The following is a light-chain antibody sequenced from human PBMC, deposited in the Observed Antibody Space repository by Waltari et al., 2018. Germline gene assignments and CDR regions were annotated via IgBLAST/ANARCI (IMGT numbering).Light chain of an antibody. Sequence: QSVLTQPPSASGTPGQRVTISCSGTNSNIGRNSVFWYQQLPGSAPKLLIYGSNQRPSGVPDLFSASKSGTSASLAISGLRSEDAADYYCAAWDDSLSVSYVFGSGTKVTV. CDR3: AAWDDSLSVSYV. V-gene: IGLV1-47*01. J-gene: IGLJ1*01. CDR1: NSNIGRNS. CDR2: GSN.